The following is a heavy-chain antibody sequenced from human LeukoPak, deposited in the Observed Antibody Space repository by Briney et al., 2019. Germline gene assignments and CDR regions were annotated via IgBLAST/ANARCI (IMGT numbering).Heavy chain of an antibody. CDR2: IYTSGST. CDR3: ARLYYGSGSYYNLALDY. J-gene: IGHJ4*02. CDR1: GGSISSGSYY. Sequence: PSQTLSLTCTVSGGSISSGSYYRSWIRQPAGKGLEWIGRIYTSGSTNYNPSLKSRVTISVDTSKNQFSLKLSSVTAADTAVYYCARLYYGSGSYYNLALDYWGQGTLVTVSS. D-gene: IGHD3-10*01. V-gene: IGHV4-61*02.